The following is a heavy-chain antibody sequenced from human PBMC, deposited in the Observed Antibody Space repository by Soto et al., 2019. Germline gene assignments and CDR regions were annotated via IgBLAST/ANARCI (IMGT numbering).Heavy chain of an antibody. Sequence: ASVTLSLSCAVSGGSFSGYYWSWIRQTPGKGLEKIGEINHSGSTNYNTSLKSRVTISVDTSKNQFSLKLSSVTAEDTAVYYCARHTKIVVVPAATGVSFAYYYYYMDVWGKGTTVTVSS. CDR1: GGSFSGYY. J-gene: IGHJ6*03. V-gene: IGHV4-34*01. D-gene: IGHD2-2*01. CDR3: ARHTKIVVVPAATGVSFAYYYYYMDV. CDR2: INHSGST.